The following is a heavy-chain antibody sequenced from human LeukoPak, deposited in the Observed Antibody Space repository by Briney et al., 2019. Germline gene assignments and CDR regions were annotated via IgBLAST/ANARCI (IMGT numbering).Heavy chain of an antibody. CDR3: VRGGPGLGV. J-gene: IGHJ6*02. D-gene: IGHD3-10*01. CDR2: ISSDGNNE. CDR1: GFTVSSNY. V-gene: IGHV3-30*03. Sequence: PGGSLRLSCAASGFTVSSNYMSWVRQAPGKGLEWVADISSDGNNEYYADSVKGRFVISRDISKNSVYLQMNSLTTEDTALYYCVRGGPGLGVWGQGTKVTVSS.